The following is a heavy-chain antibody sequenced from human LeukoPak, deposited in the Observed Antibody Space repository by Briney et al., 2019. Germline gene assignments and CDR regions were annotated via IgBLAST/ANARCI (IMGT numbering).Heavy chain of an antibody. CDR1: GFTFSSYA. J-gene: IGHJ6*02. V-gene: IGHV3-30-3*01. CDR3: TRDLMDYDVSTGLHHYYMDV. D-gene: IGHD3-9*01. CDR2: ISYDGSNK. Sequence: GGSLRLSCAASGFTFSSYAMHWVRQAPGKGLEWVAVISYDGSNKYYADSVKGRFTISRDNSKNTLYLQMNSLRAEDTAVYYCTRDLMDYDVSTGLHHYYMDVWGQGTTVTVSS.